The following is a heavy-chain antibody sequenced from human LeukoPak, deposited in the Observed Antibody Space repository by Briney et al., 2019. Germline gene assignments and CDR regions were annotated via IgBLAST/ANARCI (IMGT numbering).Heavy chain of an antibody. CDR3: ARGRGTSGSTRDFYYYYYMDV. Sequence: GASVKVSCKASGYTFTNYAIHWLRQAPGQRREWMGWINADNGHTKYSQHFQGRITITRDTSASTAYMELSSLTSDDMAVYYCARGRGTSGSTRDFYYYYYMDVWGTGTTVTVSS. CDR1: GYTFTNYA. J-gene: IGHJ6*03. V-gene: IGHV1-3*03. D-gene: IGHD2-15*01. CDR2: INADNGHT.